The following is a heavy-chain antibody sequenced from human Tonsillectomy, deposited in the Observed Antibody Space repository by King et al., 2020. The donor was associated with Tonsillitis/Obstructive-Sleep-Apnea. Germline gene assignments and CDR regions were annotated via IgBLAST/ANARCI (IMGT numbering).Heavy chain of an antibody. J-gene: IGHJ6*03. CDR3: ASADYDFWSGYLAYYYYMDV. V-gene: IGHV7-4-1*02. CDR1: GYTFTSYS. D-gene: IGHD3-3*01. Sequence: QLVQSGSELKKPGASVKVSCKASGYTFTSYSIYWVRQAPGQGLEWMGWINTNTGNPTYAQGFTGRFVFSLDTSVSTAYLQISSLKAEDTAVYYCASADYDFWSGYLAYYYYMDVWGKGTTVTVSS. CDR2: INTNTGNP.